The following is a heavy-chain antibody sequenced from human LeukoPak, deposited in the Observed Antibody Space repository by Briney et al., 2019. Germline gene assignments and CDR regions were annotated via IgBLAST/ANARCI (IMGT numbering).Heavy chain of an antibody. CDR2: ISGSGGST. J-gene: IGHJ2*01. CDR1: GFTFSSYA. Sequence: GGSLRLSCAASGFTFSSYAMSWVRQAPGKGLDWVSAISGSGGSTYYADSVKGRSTISRDNSKNTLYLQMNSLRAEDTAVYYCAKENVLRYFDWVTIPGYFDLWGRGTLVTVSS. CDR3: AKENVLRYFDWVTIPGYFDL. D-gene: IGHD3-9*01. V-gene: IGHV3-23*01.